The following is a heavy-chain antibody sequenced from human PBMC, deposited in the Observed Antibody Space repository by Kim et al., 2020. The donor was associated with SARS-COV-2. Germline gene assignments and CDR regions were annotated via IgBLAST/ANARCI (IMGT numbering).Heavy chain of an antibody. D-gene: IGHD2-21*01. V-gene: IGHV3-23*01. Sequence: GGSLRLSCTTSGFTFTGYAMSWVRQAPGKGLEWVSSIDGSDGTTYYVDSVKGRFTISRDNSKNTLYLQMSTLRADDTAVYYCMKGGWGSILDHLGQGTLV. CDR3: MKGGWGSILDH. CDR1: GFTFTGYA. CDR2: IDGSDGTT. J-gene: IGHJ4*02.